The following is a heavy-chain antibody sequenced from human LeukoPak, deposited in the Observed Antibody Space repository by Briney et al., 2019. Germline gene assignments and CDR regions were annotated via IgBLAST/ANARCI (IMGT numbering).Heavy chain of an antibody. J-gene: IGHJ6*03. CDR3: ARDPRGYSNPYYYYMDV. CDR2: INPNSGGT. Sequence: ASVKVSCKASGYTFTGYYMHWVRQAPGQGLEWMGWINPNSGGTNYAQKFQGRVTMTRDTSISTAYMELGRLRSDDTAVYYCARDPRGYSNPYYYYMDVWGKGNPVTVSS. V-gene: IGHV1-2*02. D-gene: IGHD4-11*01. CDR1: GYTFTGYY.